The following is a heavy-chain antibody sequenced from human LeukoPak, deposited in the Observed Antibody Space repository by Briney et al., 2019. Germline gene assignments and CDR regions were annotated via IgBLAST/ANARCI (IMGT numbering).Heavy chain of an antibody. CDR2: MNPNSGNT. CDR1: GYTFSSYD. V-gene: IGHV1-8*01. D-gene: IGHD3-10*01. CDR3: AIRTSRGVSGSSYFDS. Sequence: ASVKVSCKASGYTFSSYDISWVRQAAGQGPEWMGWMNPNSGNTAYAQNFQGRVIMTRNTSISTAYMELSSLRFEDTAVFYCAIRTSRGVSGSSYFDSWGQGTLVTVSS. J-gene: IGHJ4*02.